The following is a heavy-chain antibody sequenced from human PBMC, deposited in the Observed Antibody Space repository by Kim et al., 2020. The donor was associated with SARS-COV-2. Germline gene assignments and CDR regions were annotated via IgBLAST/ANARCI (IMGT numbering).Heavy chain of an antibody. J-gene: IGHJ4*02. CDR2: INHSGST. V-gene: IGHV4-34*01. CDR3: ARVMYYYDSSGYNPDYFDY. Sequence: SETLSLTCAVYGGSFSGYYWSWIRQPPGKGLEWIGEINHSGSTNYNPSLKSRVTISVDTSKNQFSLKLSSVTAADTAVYYCARVMYYYDSSGYNPDYFDYWGQGTLVTVSS. CDR1: GGSFSGYY. D-gene: IGHD3-22*01.